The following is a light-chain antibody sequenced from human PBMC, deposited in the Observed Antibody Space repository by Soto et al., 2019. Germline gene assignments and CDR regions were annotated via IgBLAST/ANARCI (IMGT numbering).Light chain of an antibody. Sequence: QLVLTQPASVSGSPGQSITISCTGTSGDVGGYNYVSWYQQHPGKAPKLMIYEVSTRPSGVSDRFSGSKSDNTASLTISGLQAEDEADYYCSSYTGSSTYVFGTGTKLTVL. CDR1: SGDVGGYNY. V-gene: IGLV2-14*01. CDR3: SSYTGSSTYV. J-gene: IGLJ1*01. CDR2: EVS.